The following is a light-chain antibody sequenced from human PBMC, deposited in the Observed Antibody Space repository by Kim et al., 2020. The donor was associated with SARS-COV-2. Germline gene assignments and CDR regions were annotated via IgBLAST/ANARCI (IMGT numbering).Light chain of an antibody. Sequence: VAMGQTVSITCQGDSLRSYYATWYQQKPGQAPILVIYGKNNRPSGIPDRFSGSSSGNTASLTITGTQAGDEADYYCNSRDSNNNGLFGGGTQLTVL. CDR3: NSRDSNNNGL. V-gene: IGLV3-19*01. J-gene: IGLJ2*01. CDR2: GKN. CDR1: SLRSYY.